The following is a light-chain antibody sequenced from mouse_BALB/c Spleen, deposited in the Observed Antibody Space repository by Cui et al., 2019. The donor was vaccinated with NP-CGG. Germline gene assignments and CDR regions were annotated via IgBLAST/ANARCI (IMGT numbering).Light chain of an antibody. Sequence: QAVLTQESALTTSPGGTFTLTCRSSTRAVTTSNYANLVQEKPDHLFTGLIGGTNNRAPGVPARFSGSLTGDKAALTITGAQTEDDAIYFCALWYSNHWVFGGGTKLTVL. V-gene: IGLV1*01. J-gene: IGLJ1*01. CDR3: ALWYSNHWV. CDR1: TRAVTTSNY. CDR2: GTN.